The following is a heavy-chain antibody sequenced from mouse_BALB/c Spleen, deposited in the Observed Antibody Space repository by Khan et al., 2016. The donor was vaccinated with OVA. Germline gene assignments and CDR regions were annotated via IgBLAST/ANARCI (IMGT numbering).Heavy chain of an antibody. CDR3: ARSTYSYAFAY. CDR2: MIYNGYT. CDR1: GDSITSGF. J-gene: IGHJ3*01. Sequence: EVQLQESGPSLVQPSQTLSLTCSVTGDSITSGFWSWIRKFPGNKLEYMGYMIYNGYTYYNPSLKGRFSITRHTSKNQYSLQLNSVTAEDTATYYCARSTYSYAFAYWGQVTLVTVSA. D-gene: IGHD2-12*01. V-gene: IGHV3-8*02.